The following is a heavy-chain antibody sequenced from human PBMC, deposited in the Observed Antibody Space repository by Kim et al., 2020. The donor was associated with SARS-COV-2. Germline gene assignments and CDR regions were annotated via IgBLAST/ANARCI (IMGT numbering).Heavy chain of an antibody. V-gene: IGHV1-2*02. D-gene: IGHD6-19*01. Sequence: ASVKVSCKASGYTFTGYYMHWVRQAPGQGLEWVGWINPNGGYTKYAQKFQGRVTMTRDTSINTAYMELSRLRSDDTAVYYCERDCYTSGSNLGDYWGQGTLMTVSS. CDR3: ERDCYTSGSNLGDY. J-gene: IGHJ4*02. CDR1: GYTFTGYY. CDR2: INPNGGYT.